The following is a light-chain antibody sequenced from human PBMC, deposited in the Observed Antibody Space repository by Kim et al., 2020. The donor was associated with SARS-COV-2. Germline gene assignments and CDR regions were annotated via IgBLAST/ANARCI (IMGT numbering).Light chain of an antibody. J-gene: IGLJ2*01. V-gene: IGLV2-14*03. CDR3: SSYTSSSTVV. Sequence: GQSITVSCTGTSSDVGGYNYVAWDQQHPGKAPKLMIYDVSNRPSGVAKRFSGSKSGNTASLTISGLQAEDEADYYCSSYTSSSTVVVGGGTQLTGL. CDR2: DVS. CDR1: SSDVGGYNY.